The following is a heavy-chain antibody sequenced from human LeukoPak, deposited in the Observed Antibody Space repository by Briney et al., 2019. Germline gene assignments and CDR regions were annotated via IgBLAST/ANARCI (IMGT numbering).Heavy chain of an antibody. CDR3: ARLSSTVTSIGYFDY. V-gene: IGHV5-51*01. CDR2: NYPGESDT. J-gene: IGHJ4*02. CDR1: GNSFTSYW. Sequence: GGALEISWKGSGNSFTSYWIGWVRPGPGKGLGWMGSNYPGESDTRYSPSFQSQVTISADKSISTAYLQWSSLKASDTAMYYCARLSSTVTSIGYFDYWGQGTLVTVSS. D-gene: IGHD4-17*01.